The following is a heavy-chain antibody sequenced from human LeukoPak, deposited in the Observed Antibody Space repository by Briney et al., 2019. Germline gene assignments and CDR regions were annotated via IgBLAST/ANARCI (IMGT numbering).Heavy chain of an antibody. J-gene: IGHJ4*02. CDR2: IFGSGGSA. V-gene: IGHV3-23*01. D-gene: IGHD2-15*01. CDR3: AKTTTGYSSGRYPAWPIDY. CDR1: GFTFGSYA. Sequence: GGSLRLSCAASGFTFGSYAMYWVRQAPGKGLEWISGIFGSGGSAHYADSVKGRFTISRDNSKNTVYLQMDSLRVEDTAIYYCAKTTTGYSSGRYPAWPIDYWGQGTLVTVSS.